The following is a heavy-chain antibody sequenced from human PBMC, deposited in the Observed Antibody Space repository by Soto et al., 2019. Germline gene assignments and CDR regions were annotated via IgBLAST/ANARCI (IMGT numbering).Heavy chain of an antibody. CDR2: IYYSGST. CDR1: GGSISSSSYY. V-gene: IGHV4-39*01. CDR3: ARRGRGTTDAFDI. Sequence: SETLSLTCTVSGGSISSSSYYWGWIRQPPGKGLEWIGSIYYSGSTYYNPSLKSRVTISVDTSKNQFSLKLSSVTAADTAVYYCARRGRGTTDAFDIWGQGTMVTVSS. D-gene: IGHD1-1*01. J-gene: IGHJ3*02.